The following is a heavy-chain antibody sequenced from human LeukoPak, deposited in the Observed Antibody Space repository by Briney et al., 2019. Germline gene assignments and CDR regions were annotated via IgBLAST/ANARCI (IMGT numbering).Heavy chain of an antibody. J-gene: IGHJ6*03. CDR1: GYTFTSYD. CDR3: ARDNYGSGWYNGYYYYYMDV. Sequence: ASVKVSCKASGYTFTSYDINWVRQATGQGLEWMGWMNPNSGNTGYAQKFQGRVTMTRNTSISTVYMELSSLRSEDTAVYYCARDNYGSGWYNGYYYYYMDVWGKGTTVTVSS. CDR2: MNPNSGNT. V-gene: IGHV1-8*01. D-gene: IGHD6-19*01.